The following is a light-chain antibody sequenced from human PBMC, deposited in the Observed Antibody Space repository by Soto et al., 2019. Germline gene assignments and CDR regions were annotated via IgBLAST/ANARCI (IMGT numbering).Light chain of an antibody. Sequence: QSVLTQPLSASGTPGQRVSISCSTSSSNLGDNTVNWYQQVPGTAPKLLIYSYDQRPSGVPDRFSGSKSGTSASLAISGLQSEDEADYYCAAWDASLDGYVFGTGTKVTVL. J-gene: IGLJ1*01. V-gene: IGLV1-44*01. CDR3: AAWDASLDGYV. CDR2: SYD. CDR1: SSNLGDNT.